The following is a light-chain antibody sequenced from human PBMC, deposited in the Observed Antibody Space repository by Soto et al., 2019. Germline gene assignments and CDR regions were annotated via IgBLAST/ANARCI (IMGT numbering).Light chain of an antibody. CDR1: SSDVGGYNY. CDR2: EVS. V-gene: IGLV2-23*02. J-gene: IGLJ2*01. CDR3: CSYADTIPLL. Sequence: QSVLTQPASVSGSPGQSITISCTGTSSDVGGYNYVSWYQQHPGKAPKLMIYEVSERPSGVSSRFSGSKSGNTASLTISGLQAEDEADYYCCSYADTIPLLFGGGTKVTVL.